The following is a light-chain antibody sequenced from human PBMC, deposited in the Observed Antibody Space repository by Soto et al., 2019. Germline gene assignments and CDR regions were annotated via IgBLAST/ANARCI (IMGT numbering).Light chain of an antibody. CDR2: AAS. V-gene: IGKV1-9*01. CDR3: QQLNTYPFI. Sequence: DIQSTQSPSFRSASGGYRVTITCPASQSIGKHLNWYQQNPLKAPKFLIYAASSLPSGVPSRFSGSGSGTDFTLTISSLQPEDFATYYCQQLNTYPFIFGPGTKVDI. J-gene: IGKJ3*01. CDR1: QSIGKH.